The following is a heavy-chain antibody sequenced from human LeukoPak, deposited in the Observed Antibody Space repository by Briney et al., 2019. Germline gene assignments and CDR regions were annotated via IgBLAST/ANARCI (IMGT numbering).Heavy chain of an antibody. V-gene: IGHV3-48*03. J-gene: IGHJ5*02. D-gene: IGHD2-15*01. CDR2: MTKDGASI. Sequence: GESLRLSCVASGFTFANSEMHWVRQAPGKGLEWLSYMTKDGASIYYADSVRGRFTISSDTAENSLYLHMNSLRAEDTALYYCARGRLLRAESLFDPWGQGTLVTVSS. CDR3: ARGRLLRAESLFDP. CDR1: GFTFANSE.